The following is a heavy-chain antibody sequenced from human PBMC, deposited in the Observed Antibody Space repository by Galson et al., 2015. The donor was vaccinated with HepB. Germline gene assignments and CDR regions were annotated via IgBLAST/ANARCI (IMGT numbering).Heavy chain of an antibody. CDR3: ATETYWRSDF. Sequence: ALRPSCAGSGSTFGSSWMSWVRQAPGMALEWVAHIHRDGSQKYYVDSVKGRFTNSRDNTKNSLDLQMNSLRADDTAVYYCATETYWRSDFWGQGTLVTVSS. V-gene: IGHV3-7*01. J-gene: IGHJ4*02. D-gene: IGHD2-15*01. CDR1: GSTFGSSW. CDR2: IHRDGSQK.